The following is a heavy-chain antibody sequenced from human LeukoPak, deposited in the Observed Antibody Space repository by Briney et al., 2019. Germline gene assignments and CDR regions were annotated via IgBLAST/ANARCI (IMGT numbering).Heavy chain of an antibody. J-gene: IGHJ4*02. CDR2: IKSKIDGGTI. V-gene: IGHV3-15*01. Sequence: GGSLRLSCAASGFTFSDAWMSWVRQAPGKGLEWVGRIKSKIDGGTIDYGAPVKGRFTISRDDSRNTLYLQMNSLKTEDTAVYYCTTRRQDGCWGQGTLVTVS. CDR1: GFTFSDAW. D-gene: IGHD6-25*01. CDR3: TTRRQDGC.